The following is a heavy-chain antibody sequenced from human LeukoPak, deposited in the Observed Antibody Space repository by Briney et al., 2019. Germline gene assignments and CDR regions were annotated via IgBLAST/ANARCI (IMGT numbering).Heavy chain of an antibody. Sequence: GGSLRLSCAASRFTFSSYGMSWVRQAPGKGLEWVSGISGSDGSTYYADSVKGRFTISRENSKNTLYLQMNSLRAEDTAVYYCAKDSAKKYDDYWGQGTLVTVSS. V-gene: IGHV3-23*01. J-gene: IGHJ4*02. CDR3: AKDSAKKYDDY. CDR2: ISGSDGST. D-gene: IGHD2/OR15-2a*01. CDR1: RFTFSSYG.